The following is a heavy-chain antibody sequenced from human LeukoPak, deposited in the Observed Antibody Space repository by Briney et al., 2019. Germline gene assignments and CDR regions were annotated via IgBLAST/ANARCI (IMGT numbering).Heavy chain of an antibody. CDR2: ISYDGSNK. J-gene: IGHJ4*02. Sequence: GGSLRLSCAASGFTFSSYAMHWVRQAPGKGLEWVAVISYDGSNKYYADSVKGRFTFSRDNSKNTLYLQMNSLRAEDTAVYYCARGSLQLWHNYFDYWGQGTLVTVSS. CDR1: GFTFSSYA. V-gene: IGHV3-30-3*01. CDR3: ARGSLQLWHNYFDY. D-gene: IGHD5-18*01.